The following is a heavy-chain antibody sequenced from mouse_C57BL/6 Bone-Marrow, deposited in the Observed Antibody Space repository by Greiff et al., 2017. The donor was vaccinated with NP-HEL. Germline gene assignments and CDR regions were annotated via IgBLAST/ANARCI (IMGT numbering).Heavy chain of an antibody. CDR1: GFTFSDFY. V-gene: IGHV7-1*01. CDR2: SRNKANDYTT. D-gene: IGHD1-1*01. CDR3: ARDRGGSRGGFAY. J-gene: IGHJ3*01. Sequence: EVKVVESGGGLVQSGRSLRLSCATSGFTFSDFYMEWVRQAPGKGLEWIAASRNKANDYTTEYSASVKGRFIVSRDTSQSILYLQMNALRAEDTAIYYCARDRGGSRGGFAYWGQGTLVTVSA.